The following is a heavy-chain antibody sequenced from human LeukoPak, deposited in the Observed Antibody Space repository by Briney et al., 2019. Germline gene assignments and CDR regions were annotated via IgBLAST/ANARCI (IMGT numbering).Heavy chain of an antibody. CDR3: ARGGSGWPIDH. CDR2: VNPNSGNT. V-gene: IGHV1-8*01. Sequence: ASVKVSCKASGYTFTSYNIHWVRQATRQGLEWMAWVNPNSGNTDYAQKFQGRVTMTRNTSISTAYMELSSLRSEDTAVYYCARGGSGWPIDHWGQGTLVTVSS. CDR1: GYTFTSYN. J-gene: IGHJ4*02. D-gene: IGHD6-19*01.